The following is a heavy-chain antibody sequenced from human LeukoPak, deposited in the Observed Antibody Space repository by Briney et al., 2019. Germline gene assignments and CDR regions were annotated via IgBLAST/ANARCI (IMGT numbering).Heavy chain of an antibody. CDR2: IYYSGST. V-gene: IGHV4-30-4*01. Sequence: SETLSLTCTVSGGSISSGDYYWSWIRQPAGKGLEWIGYIYYSGSTYYNPSLKSRVTISVDTSKNQFSLKLSSVTAADTAVYYCARVPLRWGDAFAIWGQGTMVTVSS. D-gene: IGHD4-23*01. J-gene: IGHJ3*02. CDR1: GGSISSGDYY. CDR3: ARVPLRWGDAFAI.